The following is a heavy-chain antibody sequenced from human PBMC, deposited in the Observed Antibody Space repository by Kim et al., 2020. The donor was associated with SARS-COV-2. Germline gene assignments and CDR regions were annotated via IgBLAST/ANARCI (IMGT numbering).Heavy chain of an antibody. V-gene: IGHV3-30*03. CDR3: AILSSTSTSDY. D-gene: IGHD2-2*01. Sequence: GGSLRLSCAASGFIFNTYGMHWVRQAPGKGLEWVAHIIYDGSDKYYADSVKGRFTISRDNPKNTLFLQMNSLRSVDTAIYYCAILSSTSTSDYWGQGTLVTVSS. CDR2: IIYDGSDK. CDR1: GFIFNTYG. J-gene: IGHJ4*02.